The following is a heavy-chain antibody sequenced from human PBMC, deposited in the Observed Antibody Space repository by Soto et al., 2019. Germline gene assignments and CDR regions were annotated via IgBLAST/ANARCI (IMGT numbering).Heavy chain of an antibody. Sequence: GGSLRLSCAASGFTFSSYAMNWVRQAPGKGLEWVSSISGSGSNIYYADSVKGRFTISRDNAKNSLYLQMNSLRAEDTAVYYCARDFMDVWGKGTTVTVSS. CDR1: GFTFSSYA. V-gene: IGHV3-21*01. J-gene: IGHJ6*03. CDR3: ARDFMDV. CDR2: ISGSGSNI.